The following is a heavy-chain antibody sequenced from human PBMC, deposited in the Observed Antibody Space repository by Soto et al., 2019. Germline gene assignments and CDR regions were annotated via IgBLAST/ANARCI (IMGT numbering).Heavy chain of an antibody. Sequence: QVQLVQSGAEVNKPGSSVKVSCKASGGTFSSYAISWVRQAPGQGLEWKGGVIPIFGTATYAQKFQGRVTMTADESTSTAYMELSSLRSEDTAVYYCARARRDGYNDYYYYGMDVWGQGTTVTVSS. J-gene: IGHJ6*02. D-gene: IGHD5-12*01. CDR2: VIPIFGTA. CDR3: ARARRDGYNDYYYYGMDV. CDR1: GGTFSSYA. V-gene: IGHV1-69*01.